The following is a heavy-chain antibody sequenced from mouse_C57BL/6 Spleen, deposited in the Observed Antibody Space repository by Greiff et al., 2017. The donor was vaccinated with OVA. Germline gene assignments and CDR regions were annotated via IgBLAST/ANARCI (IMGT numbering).Heavy chain of an antibody. V-gene: IGHV5-17*01. J-gene: IGHJ4*01. Sequence: EVMLVESGGGLVKPGGSLKLSCAASGFTFSDYGMHWVRQAPEKGLEWVAYISSGSSTIYYADTVTGRFTISRDNAKNTLFLQMTSLRSEDTAMYYCARTFYYDYDDAMDYWGQGTSVTVSS. CDR2: ISSGSSTI. CDR1: GFTFSDYG. D-gene: IGHD2-4*01. CDR3: ARTFYYDYDDAMDY.